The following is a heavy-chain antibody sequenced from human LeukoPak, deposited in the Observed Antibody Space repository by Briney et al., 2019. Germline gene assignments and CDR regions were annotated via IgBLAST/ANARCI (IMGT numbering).Heavy chain of an antibody. J-gene: IGHJ2*01. CDR1: GFTFSSYA. Sequence: GGSLRLSCAASGFTFSSYAMSWVRQAPGKGLEWVSAISGSGGGTYYADSVKGRFTISRDNSKNTAYLQMNSLKTEDTAVYYCTRKYDSYPWYFDLWGRGTLVTVSS. D-gene: IGHD3-16*01. CDR3: TRKYDSYPWYFDL. V-gene: IGHV3-23*01. CDR2: ISGSGGGT.